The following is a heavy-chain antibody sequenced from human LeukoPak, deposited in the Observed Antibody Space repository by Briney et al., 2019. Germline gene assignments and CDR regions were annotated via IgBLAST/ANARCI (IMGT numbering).Heavy chain of an antibody. D-gene: IGHD3-10*01. Sequence: GGSLRLSCAASGFTFSSYAMSWVRQAPGKGLEWVSAISGSGGSTYYADSVKGRFTISRDNSKDTLYLQMNSLRAEDTAVYYCAKGSEGSGSYYNVFDYWGQGTLVTVSS. V-gene: IGHV3-23*01. CDR3: AKGSEGSGSYYNVFDY. CDR2: ISGSGGST. J-gene: IGHJ4*02. CDR1: GFTFSSYA.